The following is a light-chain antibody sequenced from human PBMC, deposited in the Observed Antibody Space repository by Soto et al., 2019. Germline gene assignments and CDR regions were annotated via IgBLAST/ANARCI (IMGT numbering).Light chain of an antibody. CDR1: QSIDNRF. Sequence: EVELTQSPGTLSLSPGARATLSCRASQSIDNRFLAWYQEKRGQAPRLLIYATSNRASGIPDRFSGSGSGTDFALAISRLEPEDFAVYSCHHYGSPYTFGPGTKVDVK. CDR2: ATS. J-gene: IGKJ3*01. CDR3: HHYGSPYT. V-gene: IGKV3-20*01.